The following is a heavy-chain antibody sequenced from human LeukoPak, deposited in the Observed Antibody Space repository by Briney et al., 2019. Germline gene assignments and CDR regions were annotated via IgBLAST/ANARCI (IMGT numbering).Heavy chain of an antibody. V-gene: IGHV1-18*04. Sequence: ASVKVSRKPSGYTFTSFAFSGGRQAPGQGLAWIGRIRAYNGDTNYAQKLKGRVTMTTDTSTSTAYMDLRSLRSDDTAVYYCTRDHCSGDNCPSFDYWGQGTLVTVSS. CDR1: GYTFTSFA. CDR3: TRDHCSGDNCPSFDY. D-gene: IGHD2-15*01. CDR2: IRAYNGDT. J-gene: IGHJ4*02.